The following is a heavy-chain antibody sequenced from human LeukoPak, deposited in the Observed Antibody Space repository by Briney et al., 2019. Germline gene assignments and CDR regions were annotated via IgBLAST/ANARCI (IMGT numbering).Heavy chain of an antibody. D-gene: IGHD3-22*01. V-gene: IGHV4-59*01. CDR3: ATIINITMIDNYYMDV. Sequence: SETLSLTCTVSGGSMSPYYRSWIRQPPGKGLEWIGYIYYSGSTTYNPSLKTRVTMSVDTSNNQFSLILSSVTAADTAVYYCATIINITMIDNYYMDVWGKGTTVTVSS. CDR2: IYYSGST. J-gene: IGHJ6*03. CDR1: GGSMSPYY.